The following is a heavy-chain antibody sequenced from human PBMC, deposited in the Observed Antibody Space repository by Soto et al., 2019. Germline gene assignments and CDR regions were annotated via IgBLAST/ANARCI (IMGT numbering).Heavy chain of an antibody. CDR2: ISGSGGST. J-gene: IGHJ4*02. Sequence: GKGLEWVSAISGSGGSTYYADSVKGRFTISRDNSKNTLYLQMNSLRAEDTAVYYCAHQLRFLEWSSYYFDYWGQGTLVTVSS. D-gene: IGHD3-3*01. V-gene: IGHV3-23*01. CDR3: AHQLRFLEWSSYYFDY.